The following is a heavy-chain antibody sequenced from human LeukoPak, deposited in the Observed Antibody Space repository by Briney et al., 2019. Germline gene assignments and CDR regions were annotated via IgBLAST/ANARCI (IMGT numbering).Heavy chain of an antibody. D-gene: IGHD3-10*01. CDR1: GFTFSSYE. J-gene: IGHJ4*02. CDR2: ISSSGSTI. CDR3: ARLQWFGGYYFDY. V-gene: IGHV3-48*03. Sequence: GGSLRLSCAASGFTFSSYEMNWVRQAPGKGLEWVSYISSSGSTIYYADSVKGRFTISRDNAKNTLYLQMNSLRAEDTAVYYCARLQWFGGYYFDYWGQGTLVTVSS.